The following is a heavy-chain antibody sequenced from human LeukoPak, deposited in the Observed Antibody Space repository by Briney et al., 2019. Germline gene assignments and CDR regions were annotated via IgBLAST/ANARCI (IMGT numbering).Heavy chain of an antibody. CDR1: GGSISSYY. Sequence: SETLSLTCTVPGGSISSYYWSWIRQPPGKGLEWIGYIYYSGSTNYNPSLKSRVTISVDTSKNQFSLKLSSVTAADTAVYYCARGAFGTVTLYYYYYYMDVWGKGITVTVSS. CDR3: ARGAFGTVTLYYYYYYMDV. CDR2: IYYSGST. V-gene: IGHV4-59*01. D-gene: IGHD3-16*01. J-gene: IGHJ6*03.